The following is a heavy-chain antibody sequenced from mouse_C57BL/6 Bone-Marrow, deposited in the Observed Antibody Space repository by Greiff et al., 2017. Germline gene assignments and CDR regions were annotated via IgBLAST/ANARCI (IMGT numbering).Heavy chain of an antibody. D-gene: IGHD2-3*01. CDR3: TRDGYYGLDWYFDV. CDR1: GFTFSSYA. J-gene: IGHJ1*03. Sequence: EVQRVESGEGLVKPGGSLKLSCAASGFTFSSYAMSWVRQTPEKRLEWVAYISSGGDYIYYADTVKGRFTISRDNARNTLYLQMSSLKSEDTAMYYCTRDGYYGLDWYFDVWGTGTTVTVSS. CDR2: ISSGGDYI. V-gene: IGHV5-9-1*02.